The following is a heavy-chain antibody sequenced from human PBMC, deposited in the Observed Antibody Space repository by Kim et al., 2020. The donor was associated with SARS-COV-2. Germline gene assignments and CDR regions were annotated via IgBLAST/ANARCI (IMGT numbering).Heavy chain of an antibody. D-gene: IGHD2-2*02. V-gene: IGHV3-23*01. Sequence: GGSLRLSCAASGFTFSSYAMSWVRQAPGKGLEWVSAISGSGGSTYYADSVKGRFTISRDNSKNTLYLQMNSLRAEDTAVYYCAKDRTPRVVVPAAIFDYWGQGTLVTVSS. CDR2: ISGSGGST. CDR1: GFTFSSYA. J-gene: IGHJ4*02. CDR3: AKDRTPRVVVPAAIFDY.